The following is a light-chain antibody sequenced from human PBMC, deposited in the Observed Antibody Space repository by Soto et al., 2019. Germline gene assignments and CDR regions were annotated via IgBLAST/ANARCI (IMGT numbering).Light chain of an antibody. CDR1: QTITSD. CDR3: QQTYSTPGWT. Sequence: DIQMTQSPSSLSASVGDIVTINCRASQTITSDLNWYQQRPGKAPKLLIYAASNLQSGVPSRFSGSGSGTDFTFIISSLQPEDSATYYCQQTYSTPGWTFGQGTKVDIK. CDR2: AAS. V-gene: IGKV1-39*01. J-gene: IGKJ1*01.